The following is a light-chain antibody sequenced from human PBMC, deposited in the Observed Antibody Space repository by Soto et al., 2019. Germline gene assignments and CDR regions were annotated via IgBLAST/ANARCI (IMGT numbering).Light chain of an antibody. Sequence: QSALTRPPSVSGSPGQSVTISCTGSESDFATHNSVSWYQQAPGAAPKLIIFEVNNRPSGVPDRFSESKSANTASLTISGLRPEDEADYYCSSYISRITSHVFGTGTKVTVL. CDR3: SSYISRITSHV. CDR2: EVN. J-gene: IGLJ1*01. V-gene: IGLV2-18*02. CDR1: ESDFATHNS.